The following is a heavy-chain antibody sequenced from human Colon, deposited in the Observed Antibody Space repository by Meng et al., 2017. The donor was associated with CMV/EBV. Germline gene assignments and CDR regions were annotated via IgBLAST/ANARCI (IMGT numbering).Heavy chain of an antibody. D-gene: IGHD6-19*01. CDR1: GFTFSDYY. J-gene: IGHJ6*02. CDR2: ISSSSTI. Sequence: SCAASGFTFSDYYMNWVRQAPGKGLEWVSSISSSSTIYYADSVKGRFTISRDNAKNSLYLQMNSLRAEDTAVYYCARVAGDPLYYYYGMDVWGQGTTVTVSS. CDR3: ARVAGDPLYYYYGMDV. V-gene: IGHV3-69-1*02.